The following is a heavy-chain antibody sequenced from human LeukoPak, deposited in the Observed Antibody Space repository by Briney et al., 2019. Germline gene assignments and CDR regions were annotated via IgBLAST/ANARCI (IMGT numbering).Heavy chain of an antibody. CDR1: GFTFSSYS. CDR2: IGSSSSYI. CDR3: ARSMIVVVGPHGMDV. V-gene: IGHV3-21*01. Sequence: GGSLRLSCAASGFTFSSYSMNWVRQAPGKGLEWVSSIGSSSSYIYYADSVKGRFTISRDNAKNSLYLQMNSLRAEDTAVYYCARSMIVVVGPHGMDVWGQGTTVTVSS. D-gene: IGHD3-22*01. J-gene: IGHJ6*02.